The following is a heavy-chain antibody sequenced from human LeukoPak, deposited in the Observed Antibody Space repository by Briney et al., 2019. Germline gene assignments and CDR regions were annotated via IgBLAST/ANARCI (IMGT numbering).Heavy chain of an antibody. J-gene: IGHJ4*02. Sequence: TGRSLRLSCAASGFTFSSYGVHWVRQAPGKGLEWVAVISYDGSSTYFADSVKGRFTISRDSSKNTVYLQMSSLRTEDTAVYFCARDSPAHYFDFWGQGILVTVSS. CDR3: ARDSPAHYFDF. CDR2: ISYDGSST. CDR1: GFTFSSYG. V-gene: IGHV3-30*03.